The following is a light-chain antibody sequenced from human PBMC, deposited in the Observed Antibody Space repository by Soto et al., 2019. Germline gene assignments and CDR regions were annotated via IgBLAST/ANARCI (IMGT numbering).Light chain of an antibody. CDR2: KAS. V-gene: IGKV2-30*02. Sequence: IVLTQSPLSLPVTLGQPASISCRSSQSLVHSDGNTYLNWFQQRPGQSPRRLIYKASNRDSGGPDRFSGSGSGTDFTLSISRVEADDVGVYYCMQGITFTFGQGTRVEIK. CDR1: QSLVHSDGNTY. J-gene: IGKJ1*01. CDR3: MQGITFT.